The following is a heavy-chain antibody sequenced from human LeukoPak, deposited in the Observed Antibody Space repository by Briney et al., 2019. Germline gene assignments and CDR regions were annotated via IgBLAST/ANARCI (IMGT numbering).Heavy chain of an antibody. Sequence: PGGSLRLSCAASGFTFSSYAMTWVRQAPGKGLEWVSGISGSGGNTCYADSVKGRFTISRDNSKNTLYLQMNSLRAEDTAVYYCAKGTDRFDPWGQGTLVTVSS. D-gene: IGHD3/OR15-3a*01. CDR1: GFTFSSYA. CDR3: AKGTDRFDP. V-gene: IGHV3-23*01. CDR2: ISGSGGNT. J-gene: IGHJ5*02.